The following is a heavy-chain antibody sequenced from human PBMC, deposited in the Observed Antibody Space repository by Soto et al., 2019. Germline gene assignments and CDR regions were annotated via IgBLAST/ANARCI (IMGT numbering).Heavy chain of an antibody. CDR2: MNPRSGGT. J-gene: IGHJ6*04. D-gene: IGHD2-15*01. Sequence: ETPVKARSKDSRDTLASCYMRWPRQATGQGLEWMGWMNPRSGGTKYAQAFQDRVTMTRDASISTAYMELRSLRSDDTAVYYCAVVAATNYSYGMDVWGKGTTVTVIS. CDR3: AVVAATNYSYGMDV. CDR1: RDTLASCY. V-gene: IGHV1-2*02.